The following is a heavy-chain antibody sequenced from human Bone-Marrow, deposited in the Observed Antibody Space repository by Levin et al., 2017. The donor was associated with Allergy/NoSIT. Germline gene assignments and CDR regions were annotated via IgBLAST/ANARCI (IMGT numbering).Heavy chain of an antibody. J-gene: IGHJ4*02. Sequence: ASVKVSCKVSGYTLTQLSIHWVRQAPGRGLEWMGGFYPEEDGIVYAQRFQGRLTMTEDTSTNTIYMELSSVRADDTAVYYCAREGAGFDYWGQGTLVTVSS. V-gene: IGHV1-24*01. D-gene: IGHD1-26*01. CDR1: GYTLTQLS. CDR3: AREGAGFDY. CDR2: FYPEEDGI.